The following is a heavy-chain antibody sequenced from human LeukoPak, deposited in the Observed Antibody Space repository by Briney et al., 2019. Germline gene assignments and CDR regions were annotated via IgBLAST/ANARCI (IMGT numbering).Heavy chain of an antibody. CDR3: ARVGTMDMNYYDSSGPIDY. CDR1: GGSISSSNW. CDR2: IYHSGST. D-gene: IGHD3-22*01. J-gene: IGHJ4*02. V-gene: IGHV4-4*02. Sequence: KPSGTLSLTCAVSGGSISSSNWWSWVRQPPGKGLEWIGEIYHSGSTNYNPSLKSRVTISVDKSKNQFSLKLSSVTAADTAVYYCARVGTMDMNYYDSSGPIDYWGQGTLVTVSS.